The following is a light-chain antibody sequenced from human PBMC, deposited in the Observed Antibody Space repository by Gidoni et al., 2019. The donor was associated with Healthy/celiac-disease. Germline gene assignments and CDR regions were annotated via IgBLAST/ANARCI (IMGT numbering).Light chain of an antibody. J-gene: IGKJ1*01. CDR2: DAS. V-gene: IGKV3-11*01. Sequence: EIVLTQSPATLSLSPGERALPSCRASQSVSSYLAWYQQKPGQAPRLLIYDASNRATGIPARFSGSGSGTDFTLTISSLEPEDFAVYYCQQRSNWPWTFGQGTKVEIK. CDR3: QQRSNWPWT. CDR1: QSVSSY.